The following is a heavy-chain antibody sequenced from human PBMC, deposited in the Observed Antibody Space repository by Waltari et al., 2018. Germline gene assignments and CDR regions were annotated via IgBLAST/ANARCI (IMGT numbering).Heavy chain of an antibody. J-gene: IGHJ5*02. CDR2: INPNSGGT. D-gene: IGHD3-22*01. CDR1: GYTFTGYY. V-gene: IGHV1-2*06. CDR3: ARNLEVVIMGGLGWFDP. Sequence: QVQLVQSGAEVKKPGASVKVACTACGYTFTGYYMRWVRQAPGQGLEWMGRINPNSGGTNYAQKFQGRVTMTRDTSISTAYMELSRLRSDDTAVYYCARNLEVVIMGGLGWFDPWGQGTLVTVSS.